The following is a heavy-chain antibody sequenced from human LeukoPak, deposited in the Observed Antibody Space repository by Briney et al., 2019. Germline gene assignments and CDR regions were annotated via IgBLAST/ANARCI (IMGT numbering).Heavy chain of an antibody. V-gene: IGHV3-23*01. Sequence: GGSLRLSCAASGFTFSSYAMSWVRQAPGKGLEWVSAISGSGGSTYYEDSVKGRFTISRDNSKNTLYLQMNSLRAEDTAVYYCAKSVRFGELPPFDYWGQGTLVTVSS. J-gene: IGHJ4*02. D-gene: IGHD3-10*01. CDR2: ISGSGGST. CDR3: AKSVRFGELPPFDY. CDR1: GFTFSSYA.